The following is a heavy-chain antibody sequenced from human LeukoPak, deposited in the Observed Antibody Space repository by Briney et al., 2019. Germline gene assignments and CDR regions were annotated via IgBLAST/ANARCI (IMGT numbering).Heavy chain of an antibody. V-gene: IGHV1-46*01. CDR2: INPSGGST. CDR3: ARKLGDDAFDI. D-gene: IGHD3-10*01. CDR1: GYTFTGYY. J-gene: IGHJ3*02. Sequence: GASVKVSCKASGYTFTGYYMHWVRQAPGQGLEWMGIINPSGGSTSYAQKFQGRVTMTRDMSTSTVYMELSSLRFEDTAVYYCARKLGDDAFDIWGQGTMVTVSS.